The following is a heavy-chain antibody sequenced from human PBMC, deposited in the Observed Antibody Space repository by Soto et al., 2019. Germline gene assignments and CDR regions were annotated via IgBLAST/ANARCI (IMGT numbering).Heavy chain of an antibody. Sequence: PGGSLRLSCAASGFTFNSYGMHWVRQAPGKGLEWVAVISYDGSNQYYADSVKGRFTISRDNSKNTLSLQMNSLRAEDTAVYYCAREESGYSYGYVYYYYGMDVWGQGTTVTVSS. V-gene: IGHV3-30*03. CDR2: ISYDGSNQ. CDR3: AREESGYSYGYVYYYYGMDV. CDR1: GFTFNSYG. D-gene: IGHD5-18*01. J-gene: IGHJ6*02.